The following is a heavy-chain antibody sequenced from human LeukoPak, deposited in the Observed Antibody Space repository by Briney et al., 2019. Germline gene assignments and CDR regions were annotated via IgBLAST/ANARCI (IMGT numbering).Heavy chain of an antibody. CDR1: GFTFGDYA. V-gene: IGHV3-49*03. CDR3: TSSSSGRGLDPPDY. J-gene: IGHJ4*02. D-gene: IGHD1-26*01. CDR2: IRSKAYGATT. Sequence: GGSLRLSCTASGFTFGDYAMSWFRQAPGEGLEWVGFIRSKAYGATTEYAASVKDRFTISRDDSKSIAYLQMNSLKTEDAAVYYCTSSSSGRGLDPPDYWGQGTLVTVSS.